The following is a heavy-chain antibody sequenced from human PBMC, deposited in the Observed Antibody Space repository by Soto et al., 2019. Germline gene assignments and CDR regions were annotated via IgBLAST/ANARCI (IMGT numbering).Heavy chain of an antibody. CDR1: GYSFTTYY. V-gene: IGHV1-18*01. CDR2: INTYNGIT. J-gene: IGHJ4*02. Sequence: QVQLVQSGTEVKKPGASVTVSCRTSGYSFTTYYVSWVRQAPGQGLEWLGWINTYNGITNYAQGLQGRVSLTTDTSTRTAYMELRSLRSDDTAVYYCARGGVTRAGLDYWGQGTLVTVSS. CDR3: ARGGVTRAGLDY. D-gene: IGHD3-10*01.